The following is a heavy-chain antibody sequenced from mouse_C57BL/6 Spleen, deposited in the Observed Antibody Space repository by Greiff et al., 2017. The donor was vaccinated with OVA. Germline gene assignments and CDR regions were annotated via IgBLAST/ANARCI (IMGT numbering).Heavy chain of an antibody. CDR1: GYAFSSYW. D-gene: IGHD1-1*01. CDR2: IYPGDGDT. V-gene: IGHV1-80*01. J-gene: IGHJ2*01. CDR3: ARKLTTVVFDY. Sequence: QVQLQQSGAELVKPGASVKISCKASGYAFSSYWMNWVKQRPGKGLEWIGQIYPGDGDTNYNGKFKGKATLTADKSSSTDYMQLSSLTSENSAVYFCARKLTTVVFDYWGQGTTLTVSS.